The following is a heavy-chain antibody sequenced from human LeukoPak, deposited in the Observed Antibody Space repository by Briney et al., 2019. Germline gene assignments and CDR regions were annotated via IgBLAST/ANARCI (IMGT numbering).Heavy chain of an antibody. CDR2: INSDGSST. CDR3: ARSVWFGELYFDY. Sequence: GRSLRLPCTASGFTFGDYAMTWVRQAPGKGLVWVSRINSDGSSTSYADSVKGRFTISRDNAKNTLYLQMNSLRAEDTAVYYCARSVWFGELYFDYWGQGTLVTVSS. D-gene: IGHD3-10*01. J-gene: IGHJ4*02. V-gene: IGHV3-74*01. CDR1: GFTFGDYA.